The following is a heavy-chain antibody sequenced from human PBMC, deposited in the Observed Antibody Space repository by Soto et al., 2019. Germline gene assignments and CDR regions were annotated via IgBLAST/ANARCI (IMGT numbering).Heavy chain of an antibody. J-gene: IGHJ4*02. CDR1: GFTFSSYS. CDR2: ISSATTTI. V-gene: IGHV3-48*01. CDR3: ARGIAAAGPELDY. Sequence: PGGSLRLSCAASGFTFSSYSMNWVRQAPGKGLEWVSYISSATTTIYYADSVKGRFTISRDNAKNSLYLQMNSLRADDTAVYYCARGIAAAGPELDYWGQGTLVTVSS. D-gene: IGHD6-13*01.